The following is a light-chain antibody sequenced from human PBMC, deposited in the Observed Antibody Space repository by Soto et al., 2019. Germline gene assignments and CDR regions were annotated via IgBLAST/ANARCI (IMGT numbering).Light chain of an antibody. Sequence: EIVMTQSPATRSVSPVERATLSFRASQSVRTKLAWYQQKPGQAPRLLFYDASTRATGIPARFSASGSGTEFTLTISSLQSEDFALYYCQQYQNWPGTFGQGTKVDIK. J-gene: IGKJ1*01. CDR1: QSVRTK. V-gene: IGKV3-15*01. CDR3: QQYQNWPGT. CDR2: DAS.